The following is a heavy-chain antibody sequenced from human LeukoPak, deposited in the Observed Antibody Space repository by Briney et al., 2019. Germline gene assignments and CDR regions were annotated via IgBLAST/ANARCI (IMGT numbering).Heavy chain of an antibody. V-gene: IGHV4-39*07. CDR1: GGSISSSTYF. CDR3: ARESLTWLQSRTSWFDP. CDR2: VYYSGST. J-gene: IGHJ5*02. D-gene: IGHD5-24*01. Sequence: SETLSLTCTVSGGSISSSTYFWGWIRQPPGKGLEWIGSVYYSGSTYYNPSLKSRVTISVDSSKNQFSLRLSSVTAADTAVYYCARESLTWLQSRTSWFDPWGQGTLVTVSS.